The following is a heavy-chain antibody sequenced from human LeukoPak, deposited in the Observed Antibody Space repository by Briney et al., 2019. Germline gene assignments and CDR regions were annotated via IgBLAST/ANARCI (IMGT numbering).Heavy chain of an antibody. CDR3: ARVRGDIVVVPAGLYGMDV. CDR2: ISYDGSNK. J-gene: IGHJ6*02. Sequence: GGSLRLSCAASGFTFSSYAMHWVRQAPGKGLEWVAVISYDGSNKYYADSVKGRFTISRDHSKNTLYLQMNSLRAEDTAVYYCARVRGDIVVVPAGLYGMDVWGQGTTVTVSS. CDR1: GFTFSSYA. V-gene: IGHV3-30-3*01. D-gene: IGHD2-2*01.